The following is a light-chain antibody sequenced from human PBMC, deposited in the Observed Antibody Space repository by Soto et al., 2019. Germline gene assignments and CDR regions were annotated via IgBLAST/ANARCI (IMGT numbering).Light chain of an antibody. V-gene: IGKV4-1*01. CDR2: WAS. J-gene: IGKJ1*01. Sequence: DIVMTQSPDSLAVSLGERATINCKSSQNILYSSNNNNYLAWYQQKPGQSPKLLIYWASTRESGVPDRFSGSGSGTDFTLTISSLQAEDVAVYYCQQYYDTPRTFGQGTKVEIK. CDR1: QNILYSSNNNNY. CDR3: QQYYDTPRT.